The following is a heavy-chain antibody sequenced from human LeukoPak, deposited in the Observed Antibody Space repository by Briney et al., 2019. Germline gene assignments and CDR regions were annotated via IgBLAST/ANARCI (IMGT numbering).Heavy chain of an antibody. CDR2: INHSGST. Sequence: SETLSLTCAVYGGSFSGYYWSWIRQPPGKGLEWIGEINHSGSTNYNPSLKSRVTVSVDTSKNQFSLRLNSVTAADTAVYYCARDLGSYRGWFDPWGQGTLVTVSS. V-gene: IGHV4-34*01. D-gene: IGHD3-16*02. CDR1: GGSFSGYY. CDR3: ARDLGSYRGWFDP. J-gene: IGHJ5*02.